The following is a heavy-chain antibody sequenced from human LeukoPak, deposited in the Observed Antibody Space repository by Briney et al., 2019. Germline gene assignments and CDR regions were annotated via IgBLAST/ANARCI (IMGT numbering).Heavy chain of an antibody. CDR3: ARADTAMAFYYYYYYMDV. D-gene: IGHD5-18*01. J-gene: IGHJ6*03. CDR2: IKQDGSEK. Sequence: ASETLSLTCAVYGGSFSGYYWSWVRQAPGKGLEWVANIKQDGSEKYYVDSVKGRFTISRDNAKNSLYLQMNSLRAEDTAVYYCARADTAMAFYYYYYYMDVWGKGTTVTISS. CDR1: GGSFSGYY. V-gene: IGHV3-7*01.